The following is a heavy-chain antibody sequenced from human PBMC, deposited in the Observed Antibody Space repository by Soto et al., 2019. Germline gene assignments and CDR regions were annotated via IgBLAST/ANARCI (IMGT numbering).Heavy chain of an antibody. CDR3: ARGPGGPDGPGDY. CDR2: INAGNGNT. Sequence: QVQLVQSGAEVKKPGASVKVSCKASGSTFTNYAMHWVRQAPGQRLEWMGWINAGNGNTKYSQKFQGRVTITRDTSASTAYMDLSSLRSEDTAVYYCARGPGGPDGPGDYWGQGTLVTVSS. V-gene: IGHV1-3*01. CDR1: GSTFTNYA. D-gene: IGHD2-15*01. J-gene: IGHJ4*02.